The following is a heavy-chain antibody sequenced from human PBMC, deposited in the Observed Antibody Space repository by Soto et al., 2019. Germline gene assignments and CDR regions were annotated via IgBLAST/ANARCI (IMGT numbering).Heavy chain of an antibody. CDR1: GYTFTSYY. D-gene: IGHD3-22*01. CDR3: ARDSPHDYYDSSGYYQTLNGMDV. Sequence: ASVKVSCKASGYTFTSYYMHWVRQAPGQGLEWMGIINPSGGSTSYAQKFQGRVTMTRDTSTSTVYMGLSSLRSEDTAVYYCARDSPHDYYDSSGYYQTLNGMDVWGQGTTVTVSS. J-gene: IGHJ6*02. V-gene: IGHV1-46*01. CDR2: INPSGGST.